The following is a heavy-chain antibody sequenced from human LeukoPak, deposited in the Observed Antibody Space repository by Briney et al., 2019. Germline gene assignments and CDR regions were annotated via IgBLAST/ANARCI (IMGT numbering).Heavy chain of an antibody. Sequence: ASVKVSCKASGYTFTSYDINWVRQATGQGLEWMGWMNPNSGNTGYAQKFQGRVTMTRNTSISTAYMELSSLRSEDTAAYYCARGRSYYDFWSGYRQYYYYYMDVRGKGTTVTVSS. D-gene: IGHD3-3*01. J-gene: IGHJ6*03. CDR3: ARGRSYYDFWSGYRQYYYYYMDV. CDR2: MNPNSGNT. V-gene: IGHV1-8*01. CDR1: GYTFTSYD.